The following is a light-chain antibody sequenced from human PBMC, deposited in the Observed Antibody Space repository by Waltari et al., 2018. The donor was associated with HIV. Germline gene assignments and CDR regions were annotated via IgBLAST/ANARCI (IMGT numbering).Light chain of an antibody. V-gene: IGKV4-1*01. CDR1: QSLIHYSNYNNY. J-gene: IGKJ1*01. CDR3: QQYSSPPRT. CDR2: WAS. Sequence: DIVMTQSPDSLSVSLGERATIHCKSSQSLIHYSNYNNYLAWYQQKPGQPPKLLIYWASTRAAGVPDRFNGSGSGTDFSLTITSLQAEDVAVYYCQQYSSPPRTFGQGTKVEIK.